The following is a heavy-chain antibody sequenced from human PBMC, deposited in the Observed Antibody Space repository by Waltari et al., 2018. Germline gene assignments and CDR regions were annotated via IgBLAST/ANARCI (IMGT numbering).Heavy chain of an antibody. Sequence: EVQLLESGGGLVQPGGSLRLSCAASGFSFGTYVMNGVRQAQGKGLEWVSSIRDAVGIINYADSVKGRFTISRDNSKNTLYLQMNSLRVDDTAVYYCARGSGVDSWGQGTLVTISS. CDR1: GFSFGTYV. J-gene: IGHJ4*02. V-gene: IGHV3-23*01. CDR3: ARGSGVDS. D-gene: IGHD7-27*01. CDR2: IRDAVGII.